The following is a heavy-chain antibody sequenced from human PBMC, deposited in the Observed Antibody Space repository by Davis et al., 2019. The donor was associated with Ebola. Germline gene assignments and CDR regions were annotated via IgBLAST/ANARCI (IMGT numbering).Heavy chain of an antibody. CDR3: ARTVSGSYYSALDY. CDR2: IYPGDSET. CDR1: GYSFTSYW. V-gene: IGHV5-51*01. J-gene: IGHJ4*02. D-gene: IGHD1-26*01. Sequence: GESLKISCKASGYSFTSYWIGWVRLMPGEGLEWMGIIYPGDSETRYSPSFQGHVTISADMSFSTAYLQWSSLEASDTAVYYCARTVSGSYYSALDYWGQGTLVTVSS.